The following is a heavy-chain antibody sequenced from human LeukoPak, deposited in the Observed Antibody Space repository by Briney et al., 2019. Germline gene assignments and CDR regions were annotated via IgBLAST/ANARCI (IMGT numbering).Heavy chain of an antibody. CDR1: GFTFDDYA. J-gene: IGHJ4*02. CDR3: AKGAWGSGWSPFDY. V-gene: IGHV3-9*01. D-gene: IGHD6-19*01. Sequence: PGRSLRLSCAASGFTFDDYAMHWVRQAPGKGLEWVSGIGWSSGSIGYADSVKGRFTISRDNAKNSLYLQMNSLRAEDTALYYCAKGAWGSGWSPFDYWGQGTLVTVSS. CDR2: IGWSSGSI.